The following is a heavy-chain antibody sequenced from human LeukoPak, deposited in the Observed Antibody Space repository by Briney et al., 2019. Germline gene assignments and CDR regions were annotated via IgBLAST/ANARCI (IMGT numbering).Heavy chain of an antibody. CDR3: ARPGFARGLARYGHYYYYYMDV. CDR2: LYYTEST. D-gene: IGHD3-10*01. V-gene: IGHV4-39*07. J-gene: IGHJ6*03. CDR1: GGSMSSSAYY. Sequence: SETLSLTCSVSGGSMSSSAYYWGWIRQPPGKGLEWIGSLYYTESTYYNPSLKSRVTISVDTSKNHFSLKLSSVTAADTAVYYCARPGFARGLARYGHYYYYYMDVWGKGTTVTVSS.